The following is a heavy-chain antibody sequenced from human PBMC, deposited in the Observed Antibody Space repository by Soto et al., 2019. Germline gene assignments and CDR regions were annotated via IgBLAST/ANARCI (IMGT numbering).Heavy chain of an antibody. D-gene: IGHD2-15*01. V-gene: IGHV4-59*11. J-gene: IGHJ1*01. Sequence: QVQMQESGPGVVKPSETLSLTCTVSGASISGHSWAWIRQPPGKGLELFGTVYHRGNTNYNPSLQSRTTISSDASKCQFHRRLRSLTAADTPFYYCAQCLDSDGSFLRFPHWCQGTLVTV. CDR2: VYHRGNT. CDR1: GASISGHS. CDR3: AQCLDSDGSFLRFPH.